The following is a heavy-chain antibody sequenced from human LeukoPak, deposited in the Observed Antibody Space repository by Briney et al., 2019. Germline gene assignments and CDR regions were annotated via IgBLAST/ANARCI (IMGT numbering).Heavy chain of an antibody. Sequence: SETLSLTCAVYGGSFSGYYWSWIRQPPGKGLKWIGEINHSGSTNYNPSLKSRVTISVDTSKNQFSLKLSSVTAADTAVYYCARKFAVVIAPPYYMDVWGKGTTVTVSS. V-gene: IGHV4-34*01. CDR3: ARKFAVVIAPPYYMDV. CDR1: GGSFSGYY. J-gene: IGHJ6*03. D-gene: IGHD2-21*01. CDR2: INHSGST.